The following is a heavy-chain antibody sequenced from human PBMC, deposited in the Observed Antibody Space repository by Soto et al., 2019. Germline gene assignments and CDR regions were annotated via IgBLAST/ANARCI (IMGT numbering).Heavy chain of an antibody. D-gene: IGHD3-10*01. J-gene: IGHJ4*02. CDR2: TYYNGNA. CDR1: GGSLDRSNYY. CDR3: ARHFVAVVIKGWGY. V-gene: IGHV4-39*01. Sequence: SETLSLTCNVSGGSLDRSNYYWDWLRQPPGKGLEWIGTTYYNGNAYYNPSLKSRVSMSVDTSKNQFSLKLVSVTAADTAVYYCARHFVAVVIKGWGYWGQGTLVTVSS.